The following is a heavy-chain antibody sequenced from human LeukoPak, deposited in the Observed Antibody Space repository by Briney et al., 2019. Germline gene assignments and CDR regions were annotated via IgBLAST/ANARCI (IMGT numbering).Heavy chain of an antibody. CDR1: GGSFSGYY. V-gene: IGHV4-34*01. J-gene: IGHJ4*02. CDR3: ARQGNDQLATFDY. CDR2: VNHSGST. D-gene: IGHD6-13*01. Sequence: PSETLSLTCAVYGGSFSGYYWSWIRQPPGKGPEWIGEVNHSGSTKNNPSLKSRVTISVDTSKNQFSLDLRSVTAADTAVYYCARQGNDQLATFDYWGQGTLVTVSS.